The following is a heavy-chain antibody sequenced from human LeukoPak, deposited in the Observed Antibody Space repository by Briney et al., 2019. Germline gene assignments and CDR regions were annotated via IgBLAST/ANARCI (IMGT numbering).Heavy chain of an antibody. J-gene: IGHJ4*02. D-gene: IGHD3-10*01. V-gene: IGHV4-59*08. CDR3: ARAPFRRGVCFDY. Sequence: SETLSLTCTVSGGSMTSYYWTWIRQPPGKGLEWIGYIYYSGITNYNPSLKSRVTISVDTSKNQFSLKLSSVTAADTAVYYCARAPFRRGVCFDYWGQGTLVTISS. CDR1: GGSMTSYY. CDR2: IYYSGIT.